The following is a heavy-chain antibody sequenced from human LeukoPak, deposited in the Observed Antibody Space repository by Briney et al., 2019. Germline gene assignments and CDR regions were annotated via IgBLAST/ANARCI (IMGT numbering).Heavy chain of an antibody. Sequence: SQTLSLTCAISGDSVSSNSAAWNWIRQSPSRGLEWLGRTYYRSKWYNDYAVSVKSRVTINPDTSKNQFSLQLNSVTPEDTAVYYCARAIALLGPYGAYYFDYWGQGTLVTVSS. D-gene: IGHD1-26*01. CDR1: GDSVSSNSAA. J-gene: IGHJ4*02. V-gene: IGHV6-1*01. CDR2: TYYRSKWYN. CDR3: ARAIALLGPYGAYYFDY.